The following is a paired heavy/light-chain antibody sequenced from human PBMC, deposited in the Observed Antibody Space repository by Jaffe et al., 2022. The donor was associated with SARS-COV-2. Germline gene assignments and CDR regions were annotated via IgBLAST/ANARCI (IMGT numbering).Heavy chain of an antibody. CDR2: INGVNGNT. CDR3: ARVGYYYDSSRNFEPTMSYFDY. Sequence: QVQLVQSGAEVRKPGASVKISCKASGYTFTSYAIHWVRQAPGQGLEWMAWINGVNGNTKYSQKFQGRVTIVMDTSASTVYMELSSLRSEDTAVYYCARVGYYYDSSRNFEPTMSYFDYWGQGTLVTVSS. D-gene: IGHD3-22*01. CDR1: GYTFTSYA. J-gene: IGHJ4*02. V-gene: IGHV1-3*01.
Light chain of an antibody. CDR3: CSYAGSSSLV. CDR1: SSDIGTYNL. J-gene: IGLJ1*01. V-gene: IGLV2-23*01. Sequence: QSALTQPASVSGSPGQSITISCTGSSSDIGTYNLVSWYQHHPGKAPKLMIYQGTKRPSGVSNRFSGSTSGNTASLTISGLQAEDESDYYCCSYAGSSSLVFGTGTKVTVL. CDR2: QGT.